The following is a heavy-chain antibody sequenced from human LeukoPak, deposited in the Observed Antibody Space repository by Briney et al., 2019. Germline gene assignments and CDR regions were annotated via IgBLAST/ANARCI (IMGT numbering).Heavy chain of an antibody. D-gene: IGHD2-21*02. J-gene: IGHJ3*02. CDR1: GGSISSYY. Sequence: PSETLSLTCTVSGGSISSYYWSWIRQPPGKGLEWIGYIYYSGSTNYNPSLKSRVTISVDTSKNQFSLKLSSVTAADTAVYYCARDRRLDAFDIWGQGTMVTVSS. CDR3: ARDRRLDAFDI. V-gene: IGHV4-59*12. CDR2: IYYSGST.